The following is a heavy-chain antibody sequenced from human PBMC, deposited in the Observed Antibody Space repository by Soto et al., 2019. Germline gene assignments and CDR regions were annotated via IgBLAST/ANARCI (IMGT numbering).Heavy chain of an antibody. CDR2: INPNSGGT. V-gene: IGHV1-2*02. Sequence: ASVKVSCKASGYTFTGYYMHWVRQAPGQGLEWMGWINPNSGGTNYAQKFQGRVNMTRDTSISTAYMEPSRLRSDDTAVYYCAKTLLRFLEWLSPRPDYYYGMDVWGQGTTVTVSS. J-gene: IGHJ6*02. CDR3: AKTLLRFLEWLSPRPDYYYGMDV. D-gene: IGHD3-3*01. CDR1: GYTFTGYY.